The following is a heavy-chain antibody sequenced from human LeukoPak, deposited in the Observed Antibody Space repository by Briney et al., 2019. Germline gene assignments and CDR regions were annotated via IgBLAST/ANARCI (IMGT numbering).Heavy chain of an antibody. CDR3: ARDQVGQQVGSFDY. CDR1: GGSISSYY. V-gene: IGHV4-4*07. D-gene: IGHD6-13*01. J-gene: IGHJ4*02. CDR2: IYTSGST. Sequence: SETLSLTCTVSGGSISSYYWSWIRQPAGKGLEWIGRIYTSGSTNYNPSLKSRVTMSVDTSKNQFSLKLSSVTAADTAVYYCARDQVGQQVGSFDYWGQGTLVTVSS.